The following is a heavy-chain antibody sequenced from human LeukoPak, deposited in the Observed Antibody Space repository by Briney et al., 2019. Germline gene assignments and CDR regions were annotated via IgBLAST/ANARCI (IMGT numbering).Heavy chain of an antibody. CDR1: GFTFSGSA. CDR2: IRSKANSYAT. J-gene: IGHJ4*02. V-gene: IGHV3-73*01. Sequence: GGSLRLSCAASGFTFSGSAMHWVRQASGKGLEWVGRIRSKANSYATAYAASVKGRFTISRDDSKNTAYLQMNSLKTEDTAVYYCTSSYYYDSSGYPLEYWGQGTLVTVSS. CDR3: TSSYYYDSSGYPLEY. D-gene: IGHD3-22*01.